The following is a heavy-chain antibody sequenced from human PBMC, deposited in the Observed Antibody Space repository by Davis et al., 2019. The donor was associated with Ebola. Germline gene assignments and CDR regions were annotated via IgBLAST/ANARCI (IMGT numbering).Heavy chain of an antibody. CDR3: ARWRVYGDSFDP. D-gene: IGHD4-17*01. J-gene: IGHJ5*02. CDR1: GFTFSSYA. CDR2: ISYDGSNK. V-gene: IGHV3-30-3*01. Sequence: PGGSLRLSCSASGFTFSSYAMHWVRQAPGKGLEWVAVISYDGSNKYYADSVKGRFTISRDNSKNSLYLQMNSLRAEDTAVYYCARWRVYGDSFDPWGQGTLVTVSS.